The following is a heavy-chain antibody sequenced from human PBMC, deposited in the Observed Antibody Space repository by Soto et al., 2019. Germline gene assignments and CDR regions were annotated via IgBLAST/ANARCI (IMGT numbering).Heavy chain of an antibody. Sequence: QVQLVESGGGVVQPGRSLRLSCAASGFSFRSYAMHWVRQAPGKGLEWVAVILYDGSNKHFADSVKGRFTVSRDNSKNTLYLQMNSLRAEDTAVYYCARELVLGSSSVYCYHGMDVWGQGTTVTVSS. CDR3: ARELVLGSSSVYCYHGMDV. CDR2: ILYDGSNK. CDR1: GFSFRSYA. V-gene: IGHV3-33*01. J-gene: IGHJ6*02. D-gene: IGHD6-6*01.